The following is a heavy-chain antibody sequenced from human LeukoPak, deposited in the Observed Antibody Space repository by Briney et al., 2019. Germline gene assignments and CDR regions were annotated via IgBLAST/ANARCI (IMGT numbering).Heavy chain of an antibody. CDR1: VAPTSSGSSN. V-gene: IGHV4-61*02. CDR3: ARGPDWFDP. CDR2: IYTSGST. Sequence: SETLSLTCTVSVAPTSSGSSNWSWFRNPAGKGLEWIGRIYTSGSTNYNPSLKSRVTISVDTSKNQFSLKLSSVTAADTAVYYCARGPDWFDPWGQGTLVTVSS. J-gene: IGHJ5*02.